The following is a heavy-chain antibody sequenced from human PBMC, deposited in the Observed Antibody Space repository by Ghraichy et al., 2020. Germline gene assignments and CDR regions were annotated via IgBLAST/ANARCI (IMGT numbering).Heavy chain of an antibody. J-gene: IGHJ4*02. CDR1: GGSFSGYY. D-gene: IGHD3-16*01. V-gene: IGHV4-34*01. CDR3: ALTGGFGGVLSNY. CDR2: INHSGST. Sequence: SETLSLTCAVYGGSFSGYYWSWIRQPPGKGLEWIGEINHSGSTNYNPSLKSRVTISVDTSKNQFSLKLSSVTAADTAVYYCALTGGFGGVLSNYWGQGTLVTVSS.